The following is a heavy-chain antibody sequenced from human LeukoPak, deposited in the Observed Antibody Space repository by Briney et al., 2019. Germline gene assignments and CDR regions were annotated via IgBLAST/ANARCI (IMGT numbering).Heavy chain of an antibody. Sequence: SVKVSCKASGGTFSSYAISWVRQAPGQGLEWMGGIIPIFGTANYAQKFQGRVTITADESTSTAYMELSSLRSEDTAVYYCARGHGDYVGLWYFDLWGRGTLVTVSS. D-gene: IGHD4-17*01. J-gene: IGHJ2*01. V-gene: IGHV1-69*13. CDR1: GGTFSSYA. CDR3: ARGHGDYVGLWYFDL. CDR2: IIPIFGTA.